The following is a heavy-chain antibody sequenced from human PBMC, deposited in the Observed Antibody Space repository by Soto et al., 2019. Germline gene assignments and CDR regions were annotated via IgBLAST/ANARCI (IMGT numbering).Heavy chain of an antibody. V-gene: IGHV3-23*01. CDR2: IGGSGGSA. D-gene: IGHD3-3*01. J-gene: IGHJ4*02. Sequence: EVQLLESGGGLVQPGGSLRLSCAASGFTFSSYAKSWVRRAPGKGLEWVPAIGGSGGSAYYADSVEGRFTISRDNSKNTLYLHMNSLRAEDTAVDYCSGAGRTIFGVVLPGCQFDYWGQGTLVTVSS. CDR1: GFTFSSYA. CDR3: SGAGRTIFGVVLPGCQFDY.